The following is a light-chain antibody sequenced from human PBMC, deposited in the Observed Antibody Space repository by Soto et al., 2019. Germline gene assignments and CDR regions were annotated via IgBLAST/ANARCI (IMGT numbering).Light chain of an antibody. CDR1: QSVGSW. V-gene: IGKV1-5*03. CDR3: QQYHKFWT. Sequence: DIHMTQSPSTLSASVIDIVTITLRASQSVGSWLAWYQQKPGKAPKLLIYKASRLESGVPSRFSGSESGTEFTLTISNLQPDDFATYYCQQYHKFWTFGQGTKVDIK. J-gene: IGKJ1*01. CDR2: KAS.